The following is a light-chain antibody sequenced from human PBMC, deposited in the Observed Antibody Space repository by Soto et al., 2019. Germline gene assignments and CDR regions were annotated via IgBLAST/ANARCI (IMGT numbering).Light chain of an antibody. J-gene: IGLJ2*01. V-gene: IGLV2-14*01. Sequence: QSALTQPASVSGSPGQSITIPCTGTSSDVGSHNTVSWYQQHPGKAPKLMIYDVTNRPSGVSYRFSGSKSANTASLTISGLQAEDEADYYCSSYRSSNTPVVFGGGTKLTVL. CDR2: DVT. CDR3: SSYRSSNTPVV. CDR1: SSDVGSHNT.